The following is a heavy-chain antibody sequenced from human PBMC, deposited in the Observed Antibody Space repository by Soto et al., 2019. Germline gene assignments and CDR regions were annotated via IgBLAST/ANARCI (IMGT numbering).Heavy chain of an antibody. Sequence: EVQLVASGGGLVQPGGSLRLSCAASGFTFSNYWMTWVRQAPGKGLEWVANLKGDGSEKNYVDSVKGRFIISRDNARNSLYLQMYSLRAEDTAVYYCARSTGWYPDYWGQGTLVTVSS. CDR2: LKGDGSEK. J-gene: IGHJ4*02. CDR1: GFTFSNYW. CDR3: ARSTGWYPDY. D-gene: IGHD6-19*01. V-gene: IGHV3-7*01.